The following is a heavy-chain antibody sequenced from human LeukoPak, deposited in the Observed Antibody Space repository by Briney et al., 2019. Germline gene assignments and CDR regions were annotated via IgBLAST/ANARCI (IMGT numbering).Heavy chain of an antibody. CDR1: GGSISRYY. V-gene: IGHV4-4*09. J-gene: IGHJ3*02. CDR2: IYATGST. Sequence: SETLSLTCTVSGGSISRYYWSWIRQPPGKGLEWTGYIYATGSTNYNPSLKSRVTISVDTSKNQFSLNLRSVTAADTAVYYCARDLVTVTKGFDIWGQGTMVSVSS. D-gene: IGHD4-17*01. CDR3: ARDLVTVTKGFDI.